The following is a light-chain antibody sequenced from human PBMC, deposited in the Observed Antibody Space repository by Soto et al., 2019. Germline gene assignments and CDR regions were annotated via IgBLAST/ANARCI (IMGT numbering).Light chain of an antibody. CDR3: QQSYSTPKWT. J-gene: IGKJ1*01. Sequence: DIQMTQSPSSLSASVGDRVTITCPASQSISSYLNWYQQKPGKAPKLLIYAASSLQSGVPSRFSGSGSGTDLTLIISSLQPEDFATYSCQQSYSTPKWTFGQGTKVEIK. CDR1: QSISSY. V-gene: IGKV1-39*01. CDR2: AAS.